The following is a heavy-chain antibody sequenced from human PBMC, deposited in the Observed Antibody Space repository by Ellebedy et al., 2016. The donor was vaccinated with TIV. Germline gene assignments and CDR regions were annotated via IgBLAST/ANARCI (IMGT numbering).Heavy chain of an antibody. D-gene: IGHD3-10*02. V-gene: IGHV1-18*01. Sequence: AASVKVSCTASGYTLTSYGISWVRQPPGQGLEWMGWNSAYNGNTNYAQKLQGRVTMTTDTSTSTAYMELRSLRSDDTAVYYCARGLFGELLSYYMDVWGKGTTVTVSS. J-gene: IGHJ6*03. CDR3: ARGLFGELLSYYMDV. CDR1: GYTLTSYG. CDR2: NSAYNGNT.